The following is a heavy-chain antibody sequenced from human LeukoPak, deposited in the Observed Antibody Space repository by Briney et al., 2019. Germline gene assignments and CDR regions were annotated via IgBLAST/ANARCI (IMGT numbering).Heavy chain of an antibody. Sequence: GGSLRLSCAASGFTFSSYWMSWVRQAPGKGLEWVGRIKSKTDGGTTDYAAPVKGRFTISRDDSKNTLYLQMNSLKTEDTAVYYCTTEGDGNYYDSSGYYLYWGQGTLVTVSS. D-gene: IGHD3-22*01. V-gene: IGHV3-15*01. J-gene: IGHJ4*02. CDR1: GFTFSSYW. CDR2: IKSKTDGGTT. CDR3: TTEGDGNYYDSSGYYLY.